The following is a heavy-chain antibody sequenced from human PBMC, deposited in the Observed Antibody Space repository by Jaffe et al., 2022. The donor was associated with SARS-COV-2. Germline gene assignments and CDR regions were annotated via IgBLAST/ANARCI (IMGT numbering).Heavy chain of an antibody. D-gene: IGHD3-9*01. V-gene: IGHV3-9*01. Sequence: EVQLVESGGGLVQPGRSLRLSCAASGFTFDDYAMHWVRQAPGKGLEWVSGISWNSGSIGYADSVKGRFTISRDNAKNSLYLQMNSLRAEDTALYYCAKDLVPLDRSYYFDYWGQGTLVTVSS. J-gene: IGHJ4*02. CDR1: GFTFDDYA. CDR2: ISWNSGSI. CDR3: AKDLVPLDRSYYFDY.